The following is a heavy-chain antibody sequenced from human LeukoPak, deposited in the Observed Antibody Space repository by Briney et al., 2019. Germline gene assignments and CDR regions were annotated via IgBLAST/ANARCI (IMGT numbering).Heavy chain of an antibody. CDR2: INWNGGNT. CDR3: ARDQNYYDSSGYYISPQFDY. V-gene: IGHV3-20*04. J-gene: IGHJ4*02. Sequence: GGSLRLSCAASGFTFDDYGMSWVRQAPGKGLEWVSGINWNGGNTGYADSVKGRFTISRDNAKNTLYLQMNSLRAEDMAVYYCARDQNYYDSSGYYISPQFDYWGQGTLVTVSS. D-gene: IGHD3-22*01. CDR1: GFTFDDYG.